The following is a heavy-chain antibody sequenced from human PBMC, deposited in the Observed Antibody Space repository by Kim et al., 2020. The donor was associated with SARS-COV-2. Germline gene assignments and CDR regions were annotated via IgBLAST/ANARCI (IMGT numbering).Heavy chain of an antibody. J-gene: IGHJ4*02. D-gene: IGHD6-13*01. CDR2: IYYSGST. V-gene: IGHV4-61*01. Sequence: SETLSLTCTVSGGSVSSGSYYWSWIRQPPGKGLEWIGYIYYSGSTNYNPSLKSRVTISVETTKTQFSLKLSSVTAADTAVYYCASGGIAAAGVDCWGQGTLVTVSS. CDR1: GGSVSSGSYY. CDR3: ASGGIAAAGVDC.